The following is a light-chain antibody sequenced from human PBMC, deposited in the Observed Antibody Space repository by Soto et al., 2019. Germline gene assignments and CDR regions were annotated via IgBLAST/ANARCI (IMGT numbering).Light chain of an antibody. CDR3: AAWDDSLNGRYV. CDR1: SDDIGTYNY. Sequence: QSVLTQPPSASGSPGQSVTISCTGTSDDIGTYNYVSWFQQHSGNAPKLIIYEVDKRPSGVPNRFSGSKSGNTASLTISGLQAEDEADYYCAAWDDSLNGRYVFGTGTKLTVL. J-gene: IGLJ1*01. V-gene: IGLV2-8*01. CDR2: EVD.